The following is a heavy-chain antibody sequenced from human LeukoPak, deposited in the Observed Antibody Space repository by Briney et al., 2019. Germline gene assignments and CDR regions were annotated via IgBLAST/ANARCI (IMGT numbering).Heavy chain of an antibody. CDR3: AREGFGY. V-gene: IGHV3-74*01. Sequence: PGGSLRLYCAVSGLTFSNYWMYWVRLAPGKGLVLVSRINSDGRTTAYADYVKGRFTISRDNAKNTLYLQMDSLRAEDTAVYYCAREGFGYWGQGSLVNVSS. CDR1: GLTFSNYW. D-gene: IGHD3-10*01. J-gene: IGHJ4*02. CDR2: INSDGRTT.